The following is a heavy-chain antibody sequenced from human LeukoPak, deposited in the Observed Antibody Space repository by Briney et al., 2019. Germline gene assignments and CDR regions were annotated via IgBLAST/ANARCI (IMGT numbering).Heavy chain of an antibody. CDR2: IYYTGRT. V-gene: IGHV4-59*01. CDR3: VRSKSGTYGWFDH. D-gene: IGHD4-17*01. J-gene: IGHJ5*02. Sequence: SETLSLTCTVSAGSISGYYWSWIRQPPGKGLEWIGYIYYTGRTNYNPSLKSRVIISVDTSKNQFSLKVSSVTAADTAVYYCVRSKSGTYGWFDHWGQGTLVTVSS. CDR1: AGSISGYY.